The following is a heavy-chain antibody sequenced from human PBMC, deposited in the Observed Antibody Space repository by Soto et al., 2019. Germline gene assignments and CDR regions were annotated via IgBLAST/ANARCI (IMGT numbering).Heavy chain of an antibody. Sequence: QVQLQESGPGLVKPSQPLSLTCTVSGGSISTGGYYWTWIRQHPGKGLEWIGYIYYSGRTSYNPCLKSRVSIAVDTSKNQCSLKRSCVTAAETAVYYCARGVSVTIFDNWGQGTLVTVSS. CDR3: ARGVSVTIFDN. J-gene: IGHJ4*02. V-gene: IGHV4-31*03. CDR1: GGSISTGGYY. D-gene: IGHD2-21*02. CDR2: IYYSGRT.